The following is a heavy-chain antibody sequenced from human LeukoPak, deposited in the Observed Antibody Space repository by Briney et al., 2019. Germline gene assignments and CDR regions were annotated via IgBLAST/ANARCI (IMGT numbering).Heavy chain of an antibody. V-gene: IGHV4-59*08. J-gene: IGHJ3*02. CDR3: ARARNAANGGSRADAFDI. CDR1: GGSISTYY. CDR2: IYNSGTT. Sequence: PSETLSLTCTVSGGSISTYYWSWIRQPPGKGLEWIGYIYNSGTTNYNPSLKSRVTISVDTSKNQFSLMLNSLTAADTAVYYCARARNAANGGSRADAFDIWGQGTMVTVSS. D-gene: IGHD1-26*01.